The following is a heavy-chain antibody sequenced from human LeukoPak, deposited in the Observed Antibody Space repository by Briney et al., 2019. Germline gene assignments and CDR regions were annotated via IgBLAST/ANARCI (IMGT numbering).Heavy chain of an antibody. V-gene: IGHV3-48*02. D-gene: IGHD6-19*01. Sequence: GGSLRLSCAASGFTFSTYSMNWVRQAPGKGLEWVSYISSSSTIYYADSVKGRFTISRDNAENSLYLQMHSLRDEDTAVYYCARDYKSSSGWTVDYWGQGTLVTVSS. CDR2: ISSSSTI. J-gene: IGHJ4*02. CDR1: GFTFSTYS. CDR3: ARDYKSSSGWTVDY.